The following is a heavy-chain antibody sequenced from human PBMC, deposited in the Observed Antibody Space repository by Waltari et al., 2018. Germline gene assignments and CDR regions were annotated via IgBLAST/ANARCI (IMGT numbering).Heavy chain of an antibody. V-gene: IGHV4-34*01. CDR1: GGSFSGYY. CDR3: ARGYRRGYDTRYYFDY. CDR2: INHSGST. Sequence: QVQLQQWGAGLLKPSETLSLTCAVYGGSFSGYYWSWIRQPPGKGLEWIGEINHSGSTNYNPSLKSRVTISVDTSKNQFSRKLSSVTAADTAVYYCARGYRRGYDTRYYFDYWGQGTLVTVSS. D-gene: IGHD3-9*01. J-gene: IGHJ4*02.